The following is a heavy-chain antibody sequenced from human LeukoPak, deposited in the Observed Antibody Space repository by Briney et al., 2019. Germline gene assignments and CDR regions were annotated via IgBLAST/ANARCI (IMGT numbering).Heavy chain of an antibody. D-gene: IGHD3-10*01. Sequence: ASVTVSCKASGYTFTAYYMHWVRQAPGQGLEWMGWINPNSGGTNYAQKFQGRVTMTRDTSISTAYMELSSLRSDDTAVYYCGRFSVKLDRGRLDPWGQGTLVTVSS. CDR2: INPNSGGT. CDR1: GYTFTAYY. CDR3: GRFSVKLDRGRLDP. J-gene: IGHJ5*02. V-gene: IGHV1-2*02.